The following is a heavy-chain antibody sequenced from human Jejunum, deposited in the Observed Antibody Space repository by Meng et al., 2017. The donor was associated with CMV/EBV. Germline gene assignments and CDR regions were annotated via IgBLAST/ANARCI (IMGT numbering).Heavy chain of an antibody. CDR2: IYFSGST. V-gene: IGHV4-39*07. CDR1: ASLTSGTYY. D-gene: IGHD2-2*01. Sequence: ASLTSGTYYWVWIRQPPGRGLEWIGSIYFSGSTYYNPSLKSRLTMSVDTSKNQFSLRLTSVTAADTAFYYCARDRSASWPHGWFDPWGQGTLVTVSS. J-gene: IGHJ5*02. CDR3: ARDRSASWPHGWFDP.